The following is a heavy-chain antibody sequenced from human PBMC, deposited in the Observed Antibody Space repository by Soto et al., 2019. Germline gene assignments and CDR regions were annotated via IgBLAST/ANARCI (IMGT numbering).Heavy chain of an antibody. D-gene: IGHD3-10*01. CDR3: AREESYAFYYGSGSSYYFDY. CDR2: ISSSSSTI. CDR1: GFTFSSYS. Sequence: EVQLVESGGGLVQPGGSLRLSCAASGFTFSSYSMNWVRQAPGKGLEWVSYISSSSSTIYYADSVKGRFTISRDNAKNSLYLQMNSLRAEDTAVYYCAREESYAFYYGSGSSYYFDYWGQGTLVTVSS. V-gene: IGHV3-48*01. J-gene: IGHJ4*02.